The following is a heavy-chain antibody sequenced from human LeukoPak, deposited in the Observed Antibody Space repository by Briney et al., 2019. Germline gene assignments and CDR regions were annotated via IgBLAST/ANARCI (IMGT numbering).Heavy chain of an antibody. J-gene: IGHJ4*02. CDR1: GYTFTDYG. Sequence: ASVKVSCKASGYTFTDYGITWVRQAPGQGLEWMGYISAYNGDIDYAQILQGRATMTTDTSTSTAYMELRSLRSDDTAVYYCARSHATTYSKSKNFADHWGQGSLVHGSS. CDR3: ARSHATTYSKSKNFADH. D-gene: IGHD1-26*01. V-gene: IGHV1-18*01. CDR2: ISAYNGDI.